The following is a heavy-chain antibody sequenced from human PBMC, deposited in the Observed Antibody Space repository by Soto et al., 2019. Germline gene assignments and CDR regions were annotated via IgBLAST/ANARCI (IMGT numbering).Heavy chain of an antibody. V-gene: IGHV3-53*01. CDR3: VQSTGWPGFDF. CDR1: GFAVSSKY. D-gene: IGHD6-19*01. CDR2: IYGGGTT. J-gene: IGHJ4*02. Sequence: EVQLVESGGGMIQPGGSLRLSCAASGFAVSSKYMTWVSQAPGKGLEWVSVIYGGGTTYYADSVKGRFTISRDTSKNTLYLQMNSLRAEDTAVYYCVQSTGWPGFDFWGQGTRVTVSS.